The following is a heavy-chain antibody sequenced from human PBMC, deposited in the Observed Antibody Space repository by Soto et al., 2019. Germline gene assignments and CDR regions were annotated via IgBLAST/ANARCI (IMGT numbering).Heavy chain of an antibody. CDR2: IWFDGSKK. Sequence: QVQLVESGGGVVQPVKSLRLSCAASGFKFRNYAIHWVRQAPGKGLEWLAVIWFDGSKKYYADSVKGRFTISRDNSKTTVYLDMNSLTVDDSGVFYCVRAHTMMILDRFDPWGHGTLVTVSS. D-gene: IGHD3-22*01. CDR3: VRAHTMMILDRFDP. CDR1: GFKFRNYA. J-gene: IGHJ5*02. V-gene: IGHV3-33*01.